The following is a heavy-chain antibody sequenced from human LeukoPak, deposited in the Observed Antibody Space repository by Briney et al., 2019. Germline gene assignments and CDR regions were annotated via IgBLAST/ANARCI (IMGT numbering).Heavy chain of an antibody. Sequence: SVKVSCKASGDTFSSYAITWVRQAPGQGLEWMGGVIPIFGTTNYAQKFQGRVTITTDESTSSAYMELSSLKSEDTAVYYCAREYTPERGSAFDIWGQGTMVTVSS. CDR2: VIPIFGTT. CDR3: AREYTPERGSAFDI. J-gene: IGHJ3*02. D-gene: IGHD2-2*02. V-gene: IGHV1-69*05. CDR1: GDTFSSYA.